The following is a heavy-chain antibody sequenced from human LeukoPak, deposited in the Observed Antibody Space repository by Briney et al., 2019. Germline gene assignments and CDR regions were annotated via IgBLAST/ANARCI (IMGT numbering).Heavy chain of an antibody. J-gene: IGHJ4*02. CDR2: ISSSGSTI. V-gene: IGHV3-11*01. CDR1: GFTFSDYY. CDR3: ARAYSSSWYGFFGIIYYFDY. Sequence: GGSLRLSCAASGFTFSDYYMSWIRQAPGKGLEWVSYISSSGSTIYYADSVKGRFTISRDNAKNSLYLQMNSLRAEDTAVYYCARAYSSSWYGFFGIIYYFDYWGQGTLVTVPS. D-gene: IGHD6-13*01.